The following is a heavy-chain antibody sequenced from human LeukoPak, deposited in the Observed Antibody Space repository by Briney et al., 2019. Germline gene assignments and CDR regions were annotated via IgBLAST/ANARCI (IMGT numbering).Heavy chain of an antibody. D-gene: IGHD2-15*01. J-gene: IGHJ5*02. CDR2: IIPNSGDT. Sequence: ASVKVSCKASGYTFTGYYMNWVRQAPGQGLEWMGWIIPNSGDTHYAQKFQGRVTMTRDTSISTAYIELSSLRSDDTAVYYCARDGAIGWSLDLWGQGTLVTVSS. V-gene: IGHV1-2*02. CDR1: GYTFTGYY. CDR3: ARDGAIGWSLDL.